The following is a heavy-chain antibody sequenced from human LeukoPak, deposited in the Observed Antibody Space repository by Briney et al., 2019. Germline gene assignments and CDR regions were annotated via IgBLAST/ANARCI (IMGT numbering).Heavy chain of an antibody. CDR1: GGSISSYY. Sequence: SETLSLTCTVSGGSISSYYWSWIRQPPGKGLEWIGYIYYSGSTNYNPSPKSRVTISVDTSKNQFSLKLSSVTAADTAVYYCARGGSIYCSGGSCYEDWGQGTLVTVSS. CDR2: IYYSGST. D-gene: IGHD2-15*01. V-gene: IGHV4-59*01. J-gene: IGHJ4*02. CDR3: ARGGSIYCSGGSCYED.